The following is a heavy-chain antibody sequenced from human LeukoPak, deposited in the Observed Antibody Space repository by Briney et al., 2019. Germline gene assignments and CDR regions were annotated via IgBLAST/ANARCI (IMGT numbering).Heavy chain of an antibody. V-gene: IGHV3-21*01. D-gene: IGHD6-13*01. CDR2: ISSSSSYI. Sequence: GGSLRLSCAASGFTFSSYSMNWVRQAPGKGLEWVSSISSSSSYIYYADSVKGRFTISRDNAKNSLYLQMNSLRAEDTAVYYCARGPVAAAGRIFGYWGQGTLVTVSS. CDR3: ARGPVAAAGRIFGY. J-gene: IGHJ4*02. CDR1: GFTFSSYS.